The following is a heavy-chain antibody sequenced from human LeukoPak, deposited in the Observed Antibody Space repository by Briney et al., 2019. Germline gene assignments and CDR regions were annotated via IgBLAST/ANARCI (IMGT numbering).Heavy chain of an antibody. CDR1: GASITNYY. J-gene: IGHJ4*02. V-gene: IGHV4-4*07. D-gene: IGHD3-10*01. CDR2: VHTSWSP. CDR3: ARTQYYGSGTWYFDD. Sequence: SETLSLTCTFSGASITNYYWNWIRQPAGKALEGIGRVHTSWSPKYNPSLKSRVTMLVDTSKNQVSLKLSSVTAADTAVYYCARTQYYGSGTWYFDDWGQGTLVTVSS.